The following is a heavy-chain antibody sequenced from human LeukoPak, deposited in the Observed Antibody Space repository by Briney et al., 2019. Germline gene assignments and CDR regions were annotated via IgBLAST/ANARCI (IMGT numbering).Heavy chain of an antibody. CDR2: INSDGTYT. J-gene: IGHJ4*02. D-gene: IGHD4-17*01. Sequence: GGSLRLSCTASGITFSNYWMHWVRQGPGKGLLWVSRINSDGTYTDYAESVKGRFTISRDNGKNTLYLQMNSLRAEDTAVYYCASHDYGDYFDYWGQGTLVTVSS. V-gene: IGHV3-74*01. CDR3: ASHDYGDYFDY. CDR1: GITFSNYW.